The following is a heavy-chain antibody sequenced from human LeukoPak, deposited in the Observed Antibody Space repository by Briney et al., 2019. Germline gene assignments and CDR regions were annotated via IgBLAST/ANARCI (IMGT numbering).Heavy chain of an antibody. D-gene: IGHD2-2*03. CDR1: GGTFSSYA. J-gene: IGHJ1*01. CDR2: IIPIFGTA. Sequence: SVKVSCKASGGTFSSYAISWVRQAPGQGLEWMGGIIPIFGTANYAQKFQGRVTITADESMSTAYMELSSLRSEDTAVYYCAVDIVVVPAAQASFFQHWGQGTLVTVSS. V-gene: IGHV1-69*01. CDR3: AVDIVVVPAAQASFFQH.